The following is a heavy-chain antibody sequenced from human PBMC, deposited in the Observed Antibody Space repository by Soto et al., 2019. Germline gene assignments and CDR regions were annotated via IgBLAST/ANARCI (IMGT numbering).Heavy chain of an antibody. D-gene: IGHD6-6*01. CDR3: AKRRSGSSSMGCLDY. Sequence: EVQLLESGGALVQPGKSLRLSCAASGFTFRNYAMSWVRQAPGKGLEWVSSLSGDSSDRYYAASVLGRFTLSRDYSKNTLFLRMHSLRVEDTAVYYCAKRRSGSSSMGCLDYWGQGTLVTVSS. V-gene: IGHV3-23*01. CDR2: LSGDSSDR. CDR1: GFTFRNYA. J-gene: IGHJ4*02.